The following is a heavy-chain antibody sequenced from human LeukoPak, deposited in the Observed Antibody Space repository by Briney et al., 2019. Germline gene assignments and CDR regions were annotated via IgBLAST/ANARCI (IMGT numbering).Heavy chain of an antibody. CDR2: INPNSGGT. Sequence: ASVKVSCKASGYTFTGYYMHWVRQAPGQGLKWMGWINPNSGGTNYAQKLQGGVTMTTDTSTSTAYMELRSLRSDDTAVYYCARAAISKDSSGYFYWGQGTLVTVSS. CDR1: GYTFTGYY. D-gene: IGHD3-22*01. J-gene: IGHJ4*02. CDR3: ARAAISKDSSGYFY. V-gene: IGHV1-2*02.